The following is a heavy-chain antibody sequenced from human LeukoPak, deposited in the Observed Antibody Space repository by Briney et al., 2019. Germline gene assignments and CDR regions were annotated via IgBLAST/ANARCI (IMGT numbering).Heavy chain of an antibody. J-gene: IGHJ5*02. CDR1: GYTFTAYY. CDR3: ARASGSYHDIWVDP. Sequence: ASVKVSGKPSGYTFTAYYMHWLRQAPGQGLEWMGWINPNSGGTNYAQKFQGRVTMTRDTSISTAYMELSRLRSDDTAVYYCARASGSYHDIWVDPWVHGTLVTVSS. D-gene: IGHD1-26*01. V-gene: IGHV1-2*02. CDR2: INPNSGGT.